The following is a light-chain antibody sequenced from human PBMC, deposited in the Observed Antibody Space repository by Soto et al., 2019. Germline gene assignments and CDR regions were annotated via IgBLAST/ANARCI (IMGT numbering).Light chain of an antibody. CDR2: AAS. CDR3: QQSYSARYT. J-gene: IGKJ2*01. Sequence: QMTQSPSSLSASVGDRVTITYRASQIISSYLNWYQQRPGKAPKLLIYAASSLQSEVPSRFSGSGSGTDFALTITSLQPEDFATYYCQQSYSARYTFGQGTNLEIK. V-gene: IGKV1-39*01. CDR1: QIISSY.